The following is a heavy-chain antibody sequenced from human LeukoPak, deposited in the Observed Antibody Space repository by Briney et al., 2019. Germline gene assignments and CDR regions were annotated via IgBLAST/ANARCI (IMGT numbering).Heavy chain of an antibody. CDR1: GFTFDDYA. Sequence: GGSLRLSCAASGFTFDDYAMHWVRQAPGKGREWVSGISWNSGTIDYAESVKGRVTISRDNAKNTLYLQMTSLTSEDTPLYYCTTGGHYTAMVYYFDCWGQGTLATVSS. V-gene: IGHV3-9*01. CDR3: TTGGHYTAMVYYFDC. CDR2: ISWNSGTI. D-gene: IGHD5-18*01. J-gene: IGHJ4*02.